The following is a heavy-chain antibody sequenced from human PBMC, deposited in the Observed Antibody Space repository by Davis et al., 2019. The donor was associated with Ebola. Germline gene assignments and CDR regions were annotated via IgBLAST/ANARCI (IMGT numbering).Heavy chain of an antibody. V-gene: IGHV4-4*02. J-gene: IGHJ4*02. D-gene: IGHD6-19*01. CDR2: IYHGGNT. Sequence: MPSETLSLTCSISGGSISSRNWWSWVRQPPGKGLEWIGEIYHGGNTNYNPSLKSRVTMSVDTSKNQFSLKLSSVTAADTAVYYCARLSSTGHLDYWGQGTLITVSS. CDR1: GGSISSRNW. CDR3: ARLSSTGHLDY.